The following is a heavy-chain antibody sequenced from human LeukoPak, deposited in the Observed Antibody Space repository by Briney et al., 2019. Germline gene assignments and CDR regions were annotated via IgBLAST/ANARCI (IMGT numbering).Heavy chain of an antibody. CDR3: AKQWGFVDY. J-gene: IGHJ4*02. V-gene: IGHV3-23*01. CDR1: GFTFSTNN. D-gene: IGHD2-8*01. Sequence: TGGSLRLSCAASGFTFSTNNMGWVRQAPGKGLEWVSLISTTGLTTYYADSVKGRFTISRDNSQNTLYLQMNSLRAEDTAVYYCAKQWGFVDYWGQGTLVTVSS. CDR2: ISTTGLTT.